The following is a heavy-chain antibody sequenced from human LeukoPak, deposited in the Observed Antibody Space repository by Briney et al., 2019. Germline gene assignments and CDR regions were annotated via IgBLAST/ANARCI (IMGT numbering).Heavy chain of an antibody. J-gene: IGHJ6*04. CDR2: IYYSGST. CDR1: GGSISSYY. Sequence: PSETLSLTCTVSGGSISSYYWSWIRQPPGKGLEWIGYIYYSGSTNYNPSLKSRVTISVDTSKNQFSLKLSSVTAADTAVYYCARVYSSGWPHYYYYGMDVWGKGTTVTVPS. V-gene: IGHV4-59*01. D-gene: IGHD6-19*01. CDR3: ARVYSSGWPHYYYYGMDV.